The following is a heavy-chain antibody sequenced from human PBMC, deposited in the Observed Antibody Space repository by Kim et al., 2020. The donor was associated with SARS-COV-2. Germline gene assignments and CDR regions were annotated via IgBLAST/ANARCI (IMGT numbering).Heavy chain of an antibody. CDR1: GGSISSGGYY. CDR2: IYYSGST. J-gene: IGHJ4*02. Sequence: SETLSLTCTVSGGSISSGGYYWSWIRQHPGKGLEWIGYIYYSGSTYYNPSLKSRVTISVDTSKNQFSLKLSSVTAADTAVYYCARGQGLITMIVVVVGAFDAWGRGTLVTVSS. CDR3: ARGQGLITMIVVVVGAFDA. V-gene: IGHV4-31*03. D-gene: IGHD3-22*01.